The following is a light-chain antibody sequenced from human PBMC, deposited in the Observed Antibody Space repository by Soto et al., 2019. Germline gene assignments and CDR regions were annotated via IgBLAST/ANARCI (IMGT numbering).Light chain of an antibody. CDR2: GAS. V-gene: IGKV3-20*01. J-gene: IGKJ1*01. Sequence: EIVLTQSPGTLSLSPGERATLSCRASQSVSSSYLAWYQQKPGQAPRLLIYGASSRATGIPDRFSGSGSGTDFTLTISRLEPEDFAVYYCLEYNNWPRWTFGQGTKVDIK. CDR3: LEYNNWPRWT. CDR1: QSVSSSY.